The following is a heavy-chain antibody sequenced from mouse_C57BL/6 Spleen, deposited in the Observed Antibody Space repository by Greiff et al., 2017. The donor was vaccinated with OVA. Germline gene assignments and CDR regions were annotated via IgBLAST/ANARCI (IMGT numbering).Heavy chain of an antibody. CDR3: ARGSNPLYWAMDY. CDR2: IYPGDGDT. J-gene: IGHJ4*01. V-gene: IGHV1-82*01. Sequence: VQLQQSGPELVKPGASVKISCKASGYAFSSSWMNWVKQRPGKGLEWIGRIYPGDGDTNYNGKFKGKATLTADKSSSTAYMQLSSLTSEDSAVYFCARGSNPLYWAMDYWGQGTSVTVSS. CDR1: GYAFSSSW. D-gene: IGHD2-5*01.